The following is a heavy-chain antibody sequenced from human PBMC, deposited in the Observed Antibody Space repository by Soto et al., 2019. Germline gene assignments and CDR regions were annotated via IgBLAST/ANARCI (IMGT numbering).Heavy chain of an antibody. CDR1: GFTFSSYG. V-gene: IGHV3-33*01. J-gene: IGHJ4*02. CDR3: ARERKRWELPDY. CDR2: IWYDGSNK. Sequence: QVQLVESGGGVVQPGRYLRLSCEASGFTFSSYGMHWVRQAPGKGLEWVAVIWYDGSNKYYADSVKGRFTISRDNSKNTLYLQMNSLRAEDTAVYYCARERKRWELPDYWGQGTLVTVSS. D-gene: IGHD1-26*01.